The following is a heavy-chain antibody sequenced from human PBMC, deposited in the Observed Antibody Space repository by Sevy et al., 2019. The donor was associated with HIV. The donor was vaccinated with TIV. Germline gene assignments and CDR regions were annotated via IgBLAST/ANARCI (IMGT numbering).Heavy chain of an antibody. CDR1: GFTFSSYS. CDR3: ARDGVGRYYYDSSGYPDAFDI. J-gene: IGHJ3*02. CDR2: ISSSSSTI. D-gene: IGHD3-22*01. Sequence: GGSLRLSRAASGFTFSSYSMNWVRQAPGKGLEWVSYISSSSSTIYYADSVKGRFTISRDNAKNSLYLQMNSLRDEDTAVYYCARDGVGRYYYDSSGYPDAFDIWGQGTMVTVSS. V-gene: IGHV3-48*02.